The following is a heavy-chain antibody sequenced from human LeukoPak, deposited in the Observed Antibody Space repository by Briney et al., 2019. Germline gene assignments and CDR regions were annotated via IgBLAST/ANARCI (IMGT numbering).Heavy chain of an antibody. CDR2: IYYSGGT. CDR1: GGSISSSSYY. J-gene: IGHJ6*02. CDR3: ASNPGGGYYYYGMDV. V-gene: IGHV4-39*01. Sequence: PSETLSLTCTVSGGSISSSSYYWGWIRQPPGKGLEWIGSIYYSGGTYYNPSLKSRVTISVDTSKNQFSLKLSSVTAADTAVYYCASNPGGGYYYYGMDVWGQGTTVTVSS. D-gene: IGHD3-16*01.